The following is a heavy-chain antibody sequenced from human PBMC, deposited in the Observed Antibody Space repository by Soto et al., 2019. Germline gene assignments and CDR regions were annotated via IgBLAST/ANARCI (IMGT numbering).Heavy chain of an antibody. D-gene: IGHD1-1*01. CDR2: IYYSGST. CDR1: GGSISSSSYY. V-gene: IGHV4-39*01. Sequence: PSETLSLTCTVSGGSISSSSYYWGWIRQPPGKGLEWIGSIYYSGSTYYNPSLKSRVTISVDTSKNQISLKLSSVTAADTAVYYCARQHGYGWFDPWGQGTLVTVSS. CDR3: ARQHGYGWFDP. J-gene: IGHJ5*02.